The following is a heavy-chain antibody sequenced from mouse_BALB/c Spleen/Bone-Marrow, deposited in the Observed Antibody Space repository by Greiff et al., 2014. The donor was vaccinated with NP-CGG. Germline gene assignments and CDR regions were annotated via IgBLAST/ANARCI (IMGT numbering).Heavy chain of an antibody. V-gene: IGHV1S130*01. CDR2: IHPNSGNT. CDR1: GYTFTSSW. CDR3: ARELGRGYYFDY. J-gene: IGHJ2*01. D-gene: IGHD4-1*01. Sequence: VQLQQSGPVLVRPGASVKLSCKASGYTFTSSWMHWAKQRPGQGLEWIGEIHPNSGNTNYNEKFKGKATLTVDTSSSTAYVDLSSLTSEDSAVYYCARELGRGYYFDYWGQGTTLTVSS.